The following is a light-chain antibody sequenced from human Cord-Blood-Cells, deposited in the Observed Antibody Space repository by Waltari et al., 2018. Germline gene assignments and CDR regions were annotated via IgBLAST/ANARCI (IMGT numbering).Light chain of an antibody. Sequence: DIQMTQSRSSLSASVGARVTITCRASQGISNYLAWDQQQPGKVPKLLRHAASTLQSGVPSRFSGSGSGTDFTLTISSLQPEDVATYYCQKYNSAPFTFGPGTKVDIK. CDR3: QKYNSAPFT. V-gene: IGKV1-27*01. CDR1: QGISNY. J-gene: IGKJ3*01. CDR2: AAS.